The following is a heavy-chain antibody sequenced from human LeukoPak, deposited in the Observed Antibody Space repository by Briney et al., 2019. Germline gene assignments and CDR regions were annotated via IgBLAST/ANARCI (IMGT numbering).Heavy chain of an antibody. CDR2: IFYSGTT. J-gene: IGHJ4*02. V-gene: IGHV4-59*01. D-gene: IGHD3-10*01. Sequence: SETLSLTCTVSGVSISSYYWSWIRQPPGKGLEWIGFIFYSGTTNYNPSLKSRVTISVETSKNQFSLKLSSVTAADRAVYYCARGKYYYGSVTYYPFDYWGQGSLVTVSS. CDR3: ARGKYYYGSVTYYPFDY. CDR1: GVSISSYY.